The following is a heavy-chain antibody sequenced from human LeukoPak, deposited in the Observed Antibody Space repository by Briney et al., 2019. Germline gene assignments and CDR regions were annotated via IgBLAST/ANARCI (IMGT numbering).Heavy chain of an antibody. CDR2: ISSSGSTI. J-gene: IGHJ5*02. Sequence: GGSPRLSCAASGFTFSDYYMSWIRQAPGKGLEWVSYISSSGSTIYYADSVKGRFTISRDNAKNSLYLQMNSLRAEDTAVYYCARAYYYDSSGYPRPRNPGGQGTLVTVPS. V-gene: IGHV3-11*01. CDR1: GFTFSDYY. D-gene: IGHD3-22*01. CDR3: ARAYYYDSSGYPRPRNP.